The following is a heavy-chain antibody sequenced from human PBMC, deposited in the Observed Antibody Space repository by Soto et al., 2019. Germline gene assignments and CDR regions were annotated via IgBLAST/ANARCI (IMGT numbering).Heavy chain of an antibody. V-gene: IGHV3-30*18. CDR2: ISYDGSNK. D-gene: IGHD2-15*01. CDR1: GFTFSSYG. Sequence: QVQLVESGGGVVQPGRSLRLSCAASGFTFSSYGMHWVRQAPGKGLEWVAVISYDGSNKYYADSEKGRFTISRDNSKNTLYLQMNSLRAEDTAVYYCAKGGYCSGGSCFRYDAFDIWGQGTMVTVSS. J-gene: IGHJ3*02. CDR3: AKGGYCSGGSCFRYDAFDI.